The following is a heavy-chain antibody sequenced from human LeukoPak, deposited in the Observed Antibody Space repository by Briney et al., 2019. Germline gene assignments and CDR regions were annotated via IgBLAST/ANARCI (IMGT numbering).Heavy chain of an antibody. CDR1: GYTFTSYY. V-gene: IGHV1-46*01. CDR3: ARARMDTAMDLYPEIDY. CDR2: INPSGGST. D-gene: IGHD5-18*01. J-gene: IGHJ4*02. Sequence: GASVKVSCKASGYTFTSYYMHWVRQAPGQGLEWMGIINPSGGSTSYAQKFQGRVTMTRDTSTSTVYMELSSLRSEDTAVYYCARARMDTAMDLYPEIDYWGQGTLVTVSS.